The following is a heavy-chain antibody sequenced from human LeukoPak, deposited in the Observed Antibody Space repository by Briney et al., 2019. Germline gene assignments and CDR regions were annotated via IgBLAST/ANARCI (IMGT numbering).Heavy chain of an antibody. Sequence: PGRSLRLSCAASGFTFSSYAMHWVRQAPGKGLEWVAVISYDGSNKYYADSVMGRFTISRDNSKNTLYLQMNSLRAEDTAVYYCARRKTAMVNRGAFDYWGQGTLVTVSS. J-gene: IGHJ4*02. CDR1: GFTFSSYA. D-gene: IGHD5-18*01. V-gene: IGHV3-30-3*01. CDR3: ARRKTAMVNRGAFDY. CDR2: ISYDGSNK.